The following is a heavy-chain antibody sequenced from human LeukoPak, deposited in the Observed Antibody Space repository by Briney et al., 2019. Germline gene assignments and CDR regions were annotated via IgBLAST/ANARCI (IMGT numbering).Heavy chain of an antibody. J-gene: IGHJ4*02. D-gene: IGHD3-10*01. CDR1: GYTFTSYG. V-gene: IGHV1-18*01. Sequence: ASVKVSCKASGYTFTSYGISWVRQAPGQGLEWMGWISAYNGNTNYAQKLQGRVTMTRDTSISTAYMELSRLRSDDTAVYYCARDRLYYYGSGSYYPKFDYWGQGTLVTVSS. CDR3: ARDRLYYYGSGSYYPKFDY. CDR2: ISAYNGNT.